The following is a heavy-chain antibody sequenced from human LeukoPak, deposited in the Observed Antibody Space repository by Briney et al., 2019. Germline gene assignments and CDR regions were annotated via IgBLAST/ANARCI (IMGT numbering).Heavy chain of an antibody. CDR3: ARHDSYNWGIFDD. CDR2: ISYSGST. Sequence: PSETLSLTCSVYGVSISDYYWAWIRQPPGKGLELIGYISYSGSTNYNPSLKSRVTISVDTSKNQFSLKLSSVTAADTAVYYCARHDSYNWGIFDDWGQGSLVTVSS. CDR1: GVSISDYY. V-gene: IGHV4-59*08. J-gene: IGHJ4*02. D-gene: IGHD1-20*01.